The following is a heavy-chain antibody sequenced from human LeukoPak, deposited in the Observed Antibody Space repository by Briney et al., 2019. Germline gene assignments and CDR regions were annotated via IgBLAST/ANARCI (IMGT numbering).Heavy chain of an antibody. Sequence: GASVKVSCTASGYTFTSYDINWVRQATGQGLEWMGWMNPNSGNTGYAQKFQGRVTMTRNTSISTAYMELSSLRSEDTAVYYCAREKGYCSSTSCYGAGGMDVWGQGTTVTVSS. CDR3: AREKGYCSSTSCYGAGGMDV. V-gene: IGHV1-8*01. D-gene: IGHD2-2*01. J-gene: IGHJ6*02. CDR2: MNPNSGNT. CDR1: GYTFTSYD.